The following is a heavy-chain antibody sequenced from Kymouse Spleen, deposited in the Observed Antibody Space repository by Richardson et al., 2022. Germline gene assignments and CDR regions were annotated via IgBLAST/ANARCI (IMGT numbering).Heavy chain of an antibody. J-gene: IGHJ6*02. V-gene: IGHV3-48*02. D-gene: IGHD1-7*01. CDR1: GFTFSSYS. Sequence: EVQLVESGGGLVQPGGSLRLSCAASGFTFSSYSMNWVRQAPGKGLEWVSYISSSSSTIYYADSVKGRFTISRDNAKNSLYLQMNSLRDEDTAVYYCAREGPNWNYGYYYGMDVWGQGTTVTVSS. CDR2: ISSSSSTI. CDR3: AREGPNWNYGYYYGMDV.